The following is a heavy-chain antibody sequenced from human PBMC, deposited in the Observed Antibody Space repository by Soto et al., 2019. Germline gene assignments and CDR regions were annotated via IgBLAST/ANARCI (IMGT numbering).Heavy chain of an antibody. V-gene: IGHV3-9*01. CDR3: LKDAPNGSIDD. CDR2: VSPTGDTV. J-gene: IGHJ4*02. CDR1: GFRVEQYV. D-gene: IGHD3-10*01. Sequence: VQVVASGGGLVEPARSLRLSCAVSGFRVEQYVMHWVRQGPGKGLECVSTVSPTGDTVAYADSVEGRFTVSRDNAKNSLYLQMNSLKGDDTAFYYCLKDAPNGSIDDWGQGTLVTVSS.